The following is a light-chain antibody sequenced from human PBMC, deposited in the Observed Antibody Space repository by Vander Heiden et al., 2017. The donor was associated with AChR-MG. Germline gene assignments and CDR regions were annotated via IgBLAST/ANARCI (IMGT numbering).Light chain of an antibody. CDR3: QNYNSAPFT. Sequence: DIQMTQSPSSLSASVGDRVTITCRASQVISNYLAWYQQKPGKVPKLLIYAASTLQSGVPSRFSGSGSGTDFTLTISSLQPEDVATYYCQNYNSAPFTFGPGIKVDMK. J-gene: IGKJ3*01. CDR2: AAS. V-gene: IGKV1-27*01. CDR1: QVISNY.